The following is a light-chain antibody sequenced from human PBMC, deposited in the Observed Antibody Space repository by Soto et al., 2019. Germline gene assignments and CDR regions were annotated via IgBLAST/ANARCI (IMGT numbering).Light chain of an antibody. CDR1: QSVSNSY. CDR3: QQYGSSPYT. V-gene: IGKV3-20*01. Sequence: IGLTQSPSSLSASTGDRVTITCRASQSVSNSYLACHQQKPGQAPRLLIYGASSRPTGIPDRFSGSGAGTDFTLTISRLEPEDSAVYYCQQYGSSPYTFGQGTKLEIK. J-gene: IGKJ2*01. CDR2: GAS.